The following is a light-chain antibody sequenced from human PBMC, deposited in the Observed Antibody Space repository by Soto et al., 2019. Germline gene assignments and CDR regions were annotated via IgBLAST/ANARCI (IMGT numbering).Light chain of an antibody. CDR3: QQYNNWTRG. V-gene: IGKV3-15*01. Sequence: MTNTPDTLSLSAPDRPTISFRASQSVSSNYLAWYQQKPGQAPRLLIYGASTRATGTPARFSGSGSGTDFTLTISSLQSEDFAVYYCQQYNNWTRGLGEGGKVDIK. J-gene: IGKJ1*01. CDR1: QSVSSN. CDR2: GAS.